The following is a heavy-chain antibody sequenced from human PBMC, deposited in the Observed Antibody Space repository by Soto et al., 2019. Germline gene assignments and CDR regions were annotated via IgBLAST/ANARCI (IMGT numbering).Heavy chain of an antibody. D-gene: IGHD1-1*01. Sequence: ASGPTLVNPTQTLTLTCTFSGFSLSTSGMRASWIRQPPGKALQWLARIDWDDDKFYTTSLRTRLTISKDTSKNQVVLTMTNMDPVDTATYYCAKTGTDGSWFDPWGQGTLVTVSS. J-gene: IGHJ5*02. CDR2: IDWDDDK. CDR1: GFSLSTSGMR. V-gene: IGHV2-70*04. CDR3: AKTGTDGSWFDP.